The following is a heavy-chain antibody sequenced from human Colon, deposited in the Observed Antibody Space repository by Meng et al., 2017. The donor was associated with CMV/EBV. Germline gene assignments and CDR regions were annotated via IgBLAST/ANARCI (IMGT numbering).Heavy chain of an antibody. Sequence: QVQLVESGGGLVKHGGSLRLSCAVSGLTFRDQFMSWIRQAPGTGLEWLSYISGSGTSIYHADSVKGRFTISRDNAKNSLYLQMNSLRAEDTAVYYCALVSSSTIDYWGQGTLVTVSS. D-gene: IGHD5/OR15-5a*01. J-gene: IGHJ4*02. V-gene: IGHV3-11*01. CDR1: GLTFRDQF. CDR3: ALVSSSTIDY. CDR2: ISGSGTSI.